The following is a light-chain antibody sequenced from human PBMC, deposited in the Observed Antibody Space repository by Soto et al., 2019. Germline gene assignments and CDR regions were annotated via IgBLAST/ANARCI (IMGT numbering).Light chain of an antibody. CDR3: MQALQTPIG. J-gene: IGKJ5*01. Sequence: DIVMTQSPLSLPVIPLEPASISXSSGQSLLHSNGYNYLDWYLQKPGQSPQLLIYLGSNRASGVPDRFSGSGSGTDFTLKISRVEAEDVGVYYCMQALQTPIGFGQGTRLEIK. CDR1: QSLLHSNGYNY. CDR2: LGS. V-gene: IGKV2-28*01.